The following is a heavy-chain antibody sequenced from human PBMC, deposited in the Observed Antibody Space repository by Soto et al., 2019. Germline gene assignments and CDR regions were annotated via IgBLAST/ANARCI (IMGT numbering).Heavy chain of an antibody. CDR1: GFTFSNYA. Sequence: GGSLRLSCAASGFTFSNYAMSGVRQAPGKGLEWFSVISASGGSTYYADSVKGRFAISRDNSRNTLYLQMNSLRAEDTAVYYCGHSYGRGAFDIWGQGTMVTVSS. CDR2: ISASGGST. D-gene: IGHD5-18*01. CDR3: GHSYGRGAFDI. V-gene: IGHV3-23*01. J-gene: IGHJ3*02.